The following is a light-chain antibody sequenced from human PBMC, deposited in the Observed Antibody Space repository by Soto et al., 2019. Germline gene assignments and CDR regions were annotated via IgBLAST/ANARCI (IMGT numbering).Light chain of an antibody. CDR3: QQYNTFWT. Sequence: IQMTQSASSLSASVGDRVTITCRASQTISSWLAWYQQKPGKAPKLLIYDVSTLGSGVPSRFSGSGSGTDFTLTISSLQADDFATYYCQQYNTFWTFGQGTKVDIK. J-gene: IGKJ1*01. V-gene: IGKV1-5*01. CDR2: DVS. CDR1: QTISSW.